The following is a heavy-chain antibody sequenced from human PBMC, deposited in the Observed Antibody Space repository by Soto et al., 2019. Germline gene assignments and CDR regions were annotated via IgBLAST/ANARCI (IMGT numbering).Heavy chain of an antibody. CDR3: ATAMYSRSWYGIWAY. V-gene: IGHV3-30*03. Sequence: QVQLVESGGGVVQPGRSLRLSCAASGFTFSSYGMHWVRQAPGKGLEWVAVISYDGSNKYYADSVKGRLTICRDNSKNTLELQMNCLRAEDTVVYYCATAMYSRSWYGIWAYWGQGTLVTVSS. CDR2: ISYDGSNK. J-gene: IGHJ4*02. D-gene: IGHD6-13*01. CDR1: GFTFSSYG.